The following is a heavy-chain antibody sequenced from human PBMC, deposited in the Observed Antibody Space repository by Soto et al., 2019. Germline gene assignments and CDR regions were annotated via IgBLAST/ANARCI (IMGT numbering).Heavy chain of an antibody. Sequence: QVQLVQSGAEVKKPGSSVKVSCKASGGSFSTYGINWVRLAPGQGLEWMGGIIPKFGTTNYAQKFRGRVTITADESTNTAYIELNYRRSEDTAVYFCARELDPYYGGNSLSLDYWGQGTLVTVSS. CDR3: ARELDPYYGGNSLSLDY. CDR2: IIPKFGTT. CDR1: GGSFSTYG. J-gene: IGHJ4*02. D-gene: IGHD4-17*01. V-gene: IGHV1-69*13.